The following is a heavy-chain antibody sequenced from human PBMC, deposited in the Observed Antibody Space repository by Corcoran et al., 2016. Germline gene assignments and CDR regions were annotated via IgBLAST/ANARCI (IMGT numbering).Heavy chain of an antibody. D-gene: IGHD3-22*01. CDR1: GYSFTSSW. CDR3: ASGGTDYYDSSCYYPW. Sequence: EVQLVQSGAEVKKHGESLRIYCKGSGYSFTSSWISWVRQMPGKGLEWMGRIDPSDSYTNYSPSFQGHVTIAADKSISTAYLQWSSLKASDTAMYYCASGGTDYYDSSCYYPWWGQGTLVTVSS. J-gene: IGHJ4*02. CDR2: IDPSDSYT. V-gene: IGHV5-10-1*03.